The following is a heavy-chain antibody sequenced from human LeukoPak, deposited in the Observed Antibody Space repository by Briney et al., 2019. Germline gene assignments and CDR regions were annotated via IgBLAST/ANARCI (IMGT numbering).Heavy chain of an antibody. CDR2: ISYDGSNK. CDR3: ARVKGGIAAAGNYFDY. J-gene: IGHJ4*02. V-gene: IGHV3-30-3*01. CDR1: GFTFSSYA. D-gene: IGHD6-13*01. Sequence: QSGGSLRLSCAASGFTFSSYAMHWVRQAPGKGLEWVAVISYDGSNKYYADSVKGRITISRDNSKNTLHLQMNCLRTEDTAVYYCARVKGGIAAAGNYFDYWGQGTLVTVSS.